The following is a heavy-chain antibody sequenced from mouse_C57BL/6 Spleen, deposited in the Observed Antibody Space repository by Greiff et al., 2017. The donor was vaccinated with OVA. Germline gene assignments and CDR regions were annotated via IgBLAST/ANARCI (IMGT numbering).Heavy chain of an antibody. V-gene: IGHV1-64*01. Sequence: QVQLQQPGAELVKPGASVKLSCKASGYTFTSYWMHWVKQRPGQGLEWIGMIHPNSGSTNYNEKFKSKATLTVDKSTSTAYMQLSSLTSEDSAVSYCASGVGNYYAMDYWGQGTSVTVSS. D-gene: IGHD2-1*01. J-gene: IGHJ4*01. CDR1: GYTFTSYW. CDR3: ASGVGNYYAMDY. CDR2: IHPNSGST.